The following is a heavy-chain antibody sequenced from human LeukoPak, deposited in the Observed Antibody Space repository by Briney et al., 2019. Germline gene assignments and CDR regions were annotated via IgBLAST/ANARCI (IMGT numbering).Heavy chain of an antibody. CDR1: GYTFTGYY. Sequence: ASVKVSCKASGYTFTGYYIHWVRQAPGQGLEWMGWIYPNSGGTKYAQKFQGRVTMTRDTSISTAYMELSRLRSDDMAVFYCAREEVIAAAGPTLDYWGQGALVTVSS. V-gene: IGHV1-2*02. CDR2: IYPNSGGT. J-gene: IGHJ4*02. D-gene: IGHD6-13*01. CDR3: AREEVIAAAGPTLDY.